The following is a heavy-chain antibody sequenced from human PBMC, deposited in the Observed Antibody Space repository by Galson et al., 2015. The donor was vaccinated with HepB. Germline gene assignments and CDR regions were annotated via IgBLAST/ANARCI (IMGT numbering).Heavy chain of an antibody. V-gene: IGHV4-31*03. J-gene: IGHJ5*02. CDR1: GGSISSGGYY. D-gene: IGHD4-17*01. CDR3: ARGKTVTTWFDP. CDR2: IYYSGST. Sequence: TLSLTCTVSGGSISSGGYYWSWIRQHPGKGLEWIGYIYYSGSTYYNPSLKSRVTISVDTSKNQFSLKLSSVTAADTAVYYCARGKTVTTWFDPWGQGTLVTVSS.